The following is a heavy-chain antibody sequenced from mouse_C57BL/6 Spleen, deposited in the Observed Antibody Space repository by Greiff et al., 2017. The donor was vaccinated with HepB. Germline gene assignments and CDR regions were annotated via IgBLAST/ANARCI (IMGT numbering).Heavy chain of an antibody. V-gene: IGHV5-4*01. D-gene: IGHD2-10*01. CDR3: ARDSYYYAMDY. CDR2: ISDGGSYT. CDR1: GFTFSSYA. J-gene: IGHJ4*01. Sequence: DVQLVESGGGLVKPGGSLKLSCAASGFTFSSYAMSWVRQTPEKRLEWVATISDGGSYTYYPDNVKGRFTISRDNAKNNLYLQMSHLKSEDTAMYYCARDSYYYAMDYWGQGTSVTVSS.